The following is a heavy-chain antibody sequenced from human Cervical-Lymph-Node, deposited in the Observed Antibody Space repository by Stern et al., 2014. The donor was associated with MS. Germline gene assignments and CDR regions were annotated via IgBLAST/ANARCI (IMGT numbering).Heavy chain of an antibody. CDR1: GFPFVTSP. Sequence: EDQLVESRGGLVKPGGSLRLSCTASGFPFVTSPLNWVRQAPGMALEWISSISSSGPYIHYADSVKGLFTISRVNTHHSVYLQMNSLGVEDTAVYYCARQPTVGATDYWCQGTLVTVSS. V-gene: IGHV3-21*01. J-gene: IGHJ4*02. D-gene: IGHD3-16*01. CDR3: ARQPTVGATDY. CDR2: ISSSGPYI.